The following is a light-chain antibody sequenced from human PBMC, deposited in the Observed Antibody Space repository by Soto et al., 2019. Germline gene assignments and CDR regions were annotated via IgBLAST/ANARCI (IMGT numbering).Light chain of an antibody. CDR2: GAS. V-gene: IGKV3-20*01. Sequence: IELTQSPGTLSLSPGERATLSCRASQSVSSSYLAWYQQKPGQAPRLLIYGASSRATGIPDRFSGSGSGTDFTLTISRLEPEDFAVYYCQQYGSSPLTFGGGTKVAIK. CDR1: QSVSSSY. J-gene: IGKJ4*01. CDR3: QQYGSSPLT.